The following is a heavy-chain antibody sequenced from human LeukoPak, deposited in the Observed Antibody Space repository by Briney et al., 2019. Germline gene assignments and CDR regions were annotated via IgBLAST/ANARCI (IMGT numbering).Heavy chain of an antibody. CDR1: AYSY. CDR3: ARSSGRSPNRDYMDV. Sequence: ASVKVSCKASAYSYMHWVRQAPGQGLEWMGIINPSGGTTNYAQRFQGRVTMTRDTSTSTVYMELGSLRSEDTAVYYCARSSGRSPNRDYMDVWGKGTTVTISS. J-gene: IGHJ6*03. CDR2: INPSGGTT. V-gene: IGHV1-46*01. D-gene: IGHD1-14*01.